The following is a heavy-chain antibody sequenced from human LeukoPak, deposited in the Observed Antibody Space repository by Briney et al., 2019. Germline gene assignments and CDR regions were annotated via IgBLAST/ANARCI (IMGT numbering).Heavy chain of an antibody. CDR3: AKLGYPITHFDY. CDR1: GFTFRNYG. Sequence: QTGGSLRLSCAASGFTFRNYGMSWVRQAPGEGLEWVSLISGSGGSTYYADSVKGRFTISRDNSKNTLYLQMNSLRAEDTAVYYCAKLGYPITHFDYWGQGTLVTVSS. J-gene: IGHJ4*02. V-gene: IGHV3-23*01. CDR2: ISGSGGST. D-gene: IGHD5-18*01.